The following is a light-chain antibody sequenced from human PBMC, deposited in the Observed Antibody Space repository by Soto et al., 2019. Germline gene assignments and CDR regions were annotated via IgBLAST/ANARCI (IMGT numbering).Light chain of an antibody. CDR2: DAF. J-gene: IGKJ4*01. Sequence: EIVLTQSPATLSLSPGERATLSCRASQSVSTCLGWYQQKPGQAPRLLIYDAFNRPTGIPARFSGSGSGTDFTLTISSLEPEDFAVDFCQQCSDWPLTFGGGTKVEI. CDR3: QQCSDWPLT. CDR1: QSVSTC. V-gene: IGKV3-11*01.